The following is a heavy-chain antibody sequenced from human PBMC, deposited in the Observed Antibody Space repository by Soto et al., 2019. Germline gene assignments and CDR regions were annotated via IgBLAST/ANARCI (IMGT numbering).Heavy chain of an antibody. CDR3: ARGSHLAITMVRGVREARFDY. J-gene: IGHJ4*02. V-gene: IGHV4-34*01. D-gene: IGHD3-10*01. CDR1: GGSFSGYY. Sequence: QVQLQQWGAGLLKPSETVSLTCAVYGGSFSGYYWSWIRQPLGKGLEWIGGINHSGRTKYNPSLKSRFTISVDTSKNQFSLKLSSVTAADTAVYYCARGSHLAITMVRGVREARFDYWGQGTLVTVSS. CDR2: INHSGRT.